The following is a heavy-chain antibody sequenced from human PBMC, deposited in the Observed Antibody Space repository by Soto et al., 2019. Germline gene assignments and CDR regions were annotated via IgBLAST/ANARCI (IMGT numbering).Heavy chain of an antibody. CDR3: ASWGGPGVWGSLVPAAMPYYYYGMDV. D-gene: IGHD2-2*01. CDR1: GYTFTSYD. J-gene: IGHJ6*02. Sequence: QVQLVQSGAEVKKPGASVKVSCKASGYTFTSYDINWVRQATGQGLEWMGWMNPNSGNTGYAQKFQGRVTMTRNTSISTAYMELSSLRSEDTAVYYCASWGGPGVWGSLVPAAMPYYYYGMDVWGQGTTVTVSS. V-gene: IGHV1-8*01. CDR2: MNPNSGNT.